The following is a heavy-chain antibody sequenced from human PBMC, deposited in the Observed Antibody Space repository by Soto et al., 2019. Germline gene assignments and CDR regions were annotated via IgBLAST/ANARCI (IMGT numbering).Heavy chain of an antibody. D-gene: IGHD3-10*01. J-gene: IGHJ6*02. CDR3: AMYYYGSGSYSPDSYYYHGMDV. Sequence: GGSLRLSCAASGFTFSSYGMHWVRQAPGKGLEWVAVIWFDGSNKYYADSVKGRFTISRDNSKNTLYLQMNSLRAEDTAVYYCAMYYYGSGSYSPDSYYYHGMDVWGQGTTVTVSS. V-gene: IGHV3-33*01. CDR1: GFTFSSYG. CDR2: IWFDGSNK.